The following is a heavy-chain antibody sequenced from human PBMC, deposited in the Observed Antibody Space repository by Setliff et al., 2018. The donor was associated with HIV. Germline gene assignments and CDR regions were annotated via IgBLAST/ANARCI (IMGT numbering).Heavy chain of an antibody. D-gene: IGHD1-26*01. Sequence: SETLSLTCAVSGGSINRTDHYWGWIRQSPGKRLEWIGSVSQSGSTYYNPSLKSRVTVSVDPSKNQFSLKLSSVTAADTAVYYCARTTYSGSYFNDSWGQGTLVTVSS. V-gene: IGHV4-39*01. CDR2: VSQSGST. CDR3: ARTTYSGSYFNDS. J-gene: IGHJ5*01. CDR1: GGSINRTDHY.